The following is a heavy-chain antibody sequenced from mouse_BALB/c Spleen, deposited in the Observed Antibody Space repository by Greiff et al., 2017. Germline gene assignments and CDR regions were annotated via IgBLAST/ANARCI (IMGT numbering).Heavy chain of an antibody. J-gene: IGHJ3*01. D-gene: IGHD2-3*01. CDR2: FYPGSGSI. Sequence: VKLMESGAELVKPGASVKLSCKASGYTFTEYIIHWVKQRPGQGLEWIGWFYPGSGSIKYNEKFKDKATLTAAKSSSTVYIELSRLTSEDSAVYVSARHDYDGDYPFAYWGQGTLVTVSA. CDR1: GYTFTEYI. CDR3: ARHDYDGDYPFAY. V-gene: IGHV1-62-2*01.